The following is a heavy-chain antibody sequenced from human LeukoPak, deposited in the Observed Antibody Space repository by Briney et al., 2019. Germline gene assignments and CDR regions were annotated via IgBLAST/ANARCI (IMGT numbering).Heavy chain of an antibody. CDR3: ARDRLLTGEGYYFDY. CDR1: GGTFGSYA. V-gene: IGHV1-69*13. J-gene: IGHJ4*02. Sequence: ASVKVSCKASGGTFGSYAISWVRQAPGQGLEWMGGIIPIFGTANYAQKFQGRVTITADESTSTAYMELSSLRSEDTAVYYCARDRLLTGEGYYFDYWGQGTLVTVSS. CDR2: IIPIFGTA. D-gene: IGHD7-27*01.